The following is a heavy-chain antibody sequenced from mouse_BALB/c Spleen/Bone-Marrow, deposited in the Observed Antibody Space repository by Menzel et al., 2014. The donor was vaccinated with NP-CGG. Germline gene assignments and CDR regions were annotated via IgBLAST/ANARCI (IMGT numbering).Heavy chain of an antibody. V-gene: IGHV1-69*02. D-gene: IGHD2-2*01. CDR2: IYPSDSYT. CDR1: GYTFTNYW. J-gene: IGHJ4*01. Sequence: VQLVESGAELVRPGASVKLSCKASGYTFTNYWINWVKRRPGQGLEWIGNIYPSDSYTNYNQKFKDKATLTVDKSSSTAYMQLCSPTSEDSAVYYCTRWLPYAMDYWGQGTSVTVSS. CDR3: TRWLPYAMDY.